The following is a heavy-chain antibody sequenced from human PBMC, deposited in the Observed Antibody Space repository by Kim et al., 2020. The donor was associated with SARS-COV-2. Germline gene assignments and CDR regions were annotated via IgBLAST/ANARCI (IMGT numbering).Heavy chain of an antibody. V-gene: IGHV1-69*13. D-gene: IGHD2-21*02. J-gene: IGHJ3*02. CDR3: ARERAYCGGDCIDAFDI. Sequence: SVKVSCKASGGTFSSYAISWVRQAPGQGLEWMGGIIPIFGTANYAQKFQGRVTITADESTSTAYMELSSLRSEDTAVYYCARERAYCGGDCIDAFDIWGQGTMVTVSS. CDR2: IIPIFGTA. CDR1: GGTFSSYA.